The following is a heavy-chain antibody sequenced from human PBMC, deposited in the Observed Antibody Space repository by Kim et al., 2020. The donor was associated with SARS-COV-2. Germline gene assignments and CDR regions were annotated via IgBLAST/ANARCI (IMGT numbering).Heavy chain of an antibody. V-gene: IGHV3-66*01. CDR2: IYSGGST. CDR3: ARGVLGYDFWSGYYPDY. D-gene: IGHD3-3*01. J-gene: IGHJ4*02. CDR1: GFTVSSNY. Sequence: GGSLRLSCAAYGFTVSSNYMSWVRQAPGKGLEWVSVIYSGGSTYYADSVKGRFTISRDNSKNTLYLQMNSLRAEDTAVYYCARGVLGYDFWSGYYPDYWGQGTLVTVSS.